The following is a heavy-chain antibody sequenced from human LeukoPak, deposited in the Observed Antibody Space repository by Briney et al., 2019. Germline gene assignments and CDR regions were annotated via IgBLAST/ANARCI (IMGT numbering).Heavy chain of an antibody. CDR2: ISSSSSYI. V-gene: IGHV3-21*01. Sequence: PGGSLRLSCAASGFTFSSYSMNWVRQAPGKGLEWVSSISSSSSYIYYADSVKSRFTISRDNAKNSLYLQMNSLRAEDTAVYYCARESSYVVVTGDAFDIWGQGTMVTVSS. CDR1: GFTFSSYS. D-gene: IGHD2-21*02. J-gene: IGHJ3*02. CDR3: ARESSYVVVTGDAFDI.